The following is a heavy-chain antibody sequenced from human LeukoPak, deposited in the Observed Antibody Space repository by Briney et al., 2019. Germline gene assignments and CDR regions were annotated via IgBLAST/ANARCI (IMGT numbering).Heavy chain of an antibody. V-gene: IGHV1-2*02. CDR2: INPYTSDT. CDR3: ARTCGGDCYILDS. J-gene: IGHJ4*02. D-gene: IGHD2-21*02. CDR1: GYTFSAYY. Sequence: ASVKVSCKASGYTFSAYYMYWVREAPGQGLEWVGWINPYTSDTKYAQNFQGRVTMTRDTSISTVYMEVSRLTSDDTAVYYCARTCGGDCYILDSWGQGTLVTVSS.